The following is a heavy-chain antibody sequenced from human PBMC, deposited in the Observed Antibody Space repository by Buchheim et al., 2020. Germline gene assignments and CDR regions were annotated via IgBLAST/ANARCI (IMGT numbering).Heavy chain of an antibody. J-gene: IGHJ4*02. CDR3: ARVSAQLGAFDY. V-gene: IGHV4-4*02. CDR1: GDSISSDNW. CDR2: IYPSGST. Sequence: QVQLQESGPGLVKPSGTLSLTCAVSGDSISSDNWWTWVRQPPGKGLEWIGYIYPSGSTNYNPSLKSRVTISVDKSKNQFSLKLSAVTAADTAKYYCARVSAQLGAFDYWGQGTL. D-gene: IGHD3-16*01.